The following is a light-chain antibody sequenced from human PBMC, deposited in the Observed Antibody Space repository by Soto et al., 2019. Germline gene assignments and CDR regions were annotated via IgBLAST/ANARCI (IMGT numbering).Light chain of an antibody. CDR2: AAS. V-gene: IGKV1-9*01. CDR3: QQYNSNPWT. Sequence: DIQLTQSPSFLSASVGDRVTITCRASQGISSYLAWYQQKPGKAPKLLIYAASTLQSGVPSRFSGSRSGTEFTLTITSLQPDEFATYYCQQYNSNPWTFGLGTKVDIK. CDR1: QGISSY. J-gene: IGKJ1*01.